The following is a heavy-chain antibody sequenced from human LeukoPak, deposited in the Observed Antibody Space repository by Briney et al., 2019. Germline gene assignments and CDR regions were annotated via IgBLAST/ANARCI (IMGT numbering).Heavy chain of an antibody. J-gene: IGHJ4*02. Sequence: PGGSLRLSCAASGFTVSSNYMSWVRQAPGKGLEWVSVIYSGGSTYYADSVKGRFTISRDNSKNTLYLQMNSLRAEDTAVYYCARDSGTKFYGSGSFPFDYWGQGTLVTVSS. CDR1: GFTVSSNY. V-gene: IGHV3-53*01. CDR3: ARDSGTKFYGSGSFPFDY. CDR2: IYSGGST. D-gene: IGHD3-10*01.